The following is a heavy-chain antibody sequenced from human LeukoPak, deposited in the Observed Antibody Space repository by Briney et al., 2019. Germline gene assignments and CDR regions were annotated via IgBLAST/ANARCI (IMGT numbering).Heavy chain of an antibody. Sequence: GGSLRLSCAASGFTFSSYAMHCVRQTPGKGLEYVSAISSNGGSTYYANSVKGRFTISRDNSKNTLYLQMGSLRAEDMAVYYCARGASSSSNWFDPWGQGTLVTVSS. J-gene: IGHJ5*02. V-gene: IGHV3-64*01. D-gene: IGHD6-6*01. CDR1: GFTFSSYA. CDR2: ISSNGGST. CDR3: ARGASSSSNWFDP.